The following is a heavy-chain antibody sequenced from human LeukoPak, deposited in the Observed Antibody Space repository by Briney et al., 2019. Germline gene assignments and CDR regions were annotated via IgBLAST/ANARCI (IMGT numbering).Heavy chain of an antibody. Sequence: PGGSLRLSCAASGFTFSSYGMHWVRQAPGKGLEWGAVISYDGSNKYYADSVKGRLTISRDNSKNTLYLQMNSLRAEDTAVYYCAKVGLVYYGSGSATYFDYWGQGTLVTVSS. CDR2: ISYDGSNK. J-gene: IGHJ4*02. CDR3: AKVGLVYYGSGSATYFDY. V-gene: IGHV3-30*18. CDR1: GFTFSSYG. D-gene: IGHD3-10*01.